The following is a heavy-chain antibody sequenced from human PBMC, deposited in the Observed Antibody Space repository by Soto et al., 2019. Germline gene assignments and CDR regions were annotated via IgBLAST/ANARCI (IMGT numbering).Heavy chain of an antibody. D-gene: IGHD1-26*01. CDR3: ARDPDEVVGTDYHYYGMDV. V-gene: IGHV1-18*01. Sequence: ASVKVSCKASGYTFTSYGISWVRQAPGQGLEWMGWISAYNGNTNYAQKLQGRVTMTTDTSTSTAYMELRSLRSDDTATYYCARDPDEVVGTDYHYYGMDVWDQGATVTVSS. CDR1: GYTFTSYG. J-gene: IGHJ6*02. CDR2: ISAYNGNT.